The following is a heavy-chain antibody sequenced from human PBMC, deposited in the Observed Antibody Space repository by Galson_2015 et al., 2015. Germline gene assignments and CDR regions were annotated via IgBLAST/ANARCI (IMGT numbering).Heavy chain of an antibody. CDR2: IYPDDSET. CDR1: RYSFSNYW. D-gene: IGHD6-19*01. V-gene: IGHV5-51*01. CDR3: TRHHYSSGWYEATFDY. Sequence: QSGAEVKKPGESLKISCKGSRYSFSNYWIGWVRQMPGKGLEWMGIIYPDDSETRYSPSLQGQVTISADKSISTAYLQWSSLKASDTAMYYCTRHHYSSGWYEATFDYWGQGTLVTVSS. J-gene: IGHJ4*02.